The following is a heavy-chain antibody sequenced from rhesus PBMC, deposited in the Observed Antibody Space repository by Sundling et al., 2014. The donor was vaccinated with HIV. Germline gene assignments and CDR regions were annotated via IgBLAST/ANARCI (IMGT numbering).Heavy chain of an antibody. CDR3: ATGDYYGNLYFDS. CDR2: ISGSSGSP. Sequence: QVQLQESGPGLVKPSETLSLTCAVSGGSISNNYWSWIRQSPGKGLEWIGHISGSSGSPDYNPSLKSRVTISKDTSKNQFSLKLSSVTAADTAVYYCATGDYYGNLYFDSWGQGVLVTVSS. V-gene: IGHV4-173*01. J-gene: IGHJ4*01. D-gene: IGHD4-35*01. CDR1: GGSISNNY.